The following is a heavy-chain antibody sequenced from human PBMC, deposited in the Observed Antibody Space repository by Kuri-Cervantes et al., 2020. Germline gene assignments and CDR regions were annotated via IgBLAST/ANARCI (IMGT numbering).Heavy chain of an antibody. J-gene: IGHJ4*02. CDR1: GFTFSSYA. Sequence: GGSLRLSCAASGFTFSSYAMHWVRQAPGKGLEWVAVTSYDGSNKYYADSVKGRFTISRDNSKNTVYLQMNSLRAEDTAVYYCARVGIAAAGPYYFDYWGQGTLVTVSS. CDR2: TSYDGSNK. V-gene: IGHV3-30*01. D-gene: IGHD6-13*01. CDR3: ARVGIAAAGPYYFDY.